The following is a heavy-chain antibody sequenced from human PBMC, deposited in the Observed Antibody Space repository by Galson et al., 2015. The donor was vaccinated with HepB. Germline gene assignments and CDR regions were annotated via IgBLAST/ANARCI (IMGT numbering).Heavy chain of an antibody. V-gene: IGHV4-39*01. J-gene: IGHJ3*02. Sequence: SETLSLTCTVSGGSISSSSYYWGWIRQPPGKGLEWIGSIYYSGSTYYNPSLKSRVTISVDTSKNQFSLKLSFVTAADTAVYYCARQYDYVWGSYRQFAFDIWGQGTMVTVSS. CDR1: GGSISSSSYY. D-gene: IGHD3-16*02. CDR3: ARQYDYVWGSYRQFAFDI. CDR2: IYYSGST.